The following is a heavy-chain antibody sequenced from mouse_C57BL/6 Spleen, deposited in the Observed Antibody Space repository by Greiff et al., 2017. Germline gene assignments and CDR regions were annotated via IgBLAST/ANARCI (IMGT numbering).Heavy chain of an antibody. V-gene: IGHV1-53*01. Sequence: QVQLQQPGTELVKPGASVKLSCKASGYTFTSYSMHWVKQRPGHGLEWIGNINPSNGGTNYNEKFKSKATLTVDKSSSTAYMQLSSLTSADSAVYCCAYSSYVTWFAYWRQGALITVSA. CDR2: INPSNGGT. CDR3: AYSSYVTWFAY. D-gene: IGHD2-5*01. CDR1: GYTFTSYS. J-gene: IGHJ3*01.